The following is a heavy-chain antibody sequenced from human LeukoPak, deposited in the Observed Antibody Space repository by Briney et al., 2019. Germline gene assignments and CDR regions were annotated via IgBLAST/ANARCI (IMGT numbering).Heavy chain of an antibody. Sequence: SETLSLTCTVSGGSISSSSYYWGWIRQPPGKGLEWIGSIYYSGSTYYNPSLKSRVTISVDTSKNQFSLKLSSVTAADTAVYYCARLSSGWYGNWFDPWGQGTLVTVSS. CDR1: GGSISSSSYY. V-gene: IGHV4-39*07. J-gene: IGHJ5*02. D-gene: IGHD6-19*01. CDR2: IYYSGST. CDR3: ARLSSGWYGNWFDP.